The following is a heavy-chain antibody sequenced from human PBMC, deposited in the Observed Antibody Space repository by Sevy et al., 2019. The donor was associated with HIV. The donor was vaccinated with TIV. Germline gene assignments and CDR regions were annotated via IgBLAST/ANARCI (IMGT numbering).Heavy chain of an antibody. J-gene: IGHJ6*02. CDR1: GYTFTSYG. D-gene: IGHD3-22*01. CDR3: ARAGYYDSSGYYPLYYGMDV. V-gene: IGHV1-18*04. CDR2: MSAYNGNT. Sequence: ASVKVSCKASGYTFTSYGISWVRQAPGQGLEWMGWMSAYNGNTNYAQKLQGRVTMTTDTSTSTAYMELRSLRSDDTAVYYCARAGYYDSSGYYPLYYGMDVWGQGTTVTVSS.